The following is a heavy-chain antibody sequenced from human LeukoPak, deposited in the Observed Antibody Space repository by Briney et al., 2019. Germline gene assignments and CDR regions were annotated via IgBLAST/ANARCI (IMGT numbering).Heavy chain of an antibody. CDR2: ISSSSSYI. CDR3: AKSPVLLWFGNSFDY. J-gene: IGHJ4*02. Sequence: PGGSLRLSCAASGSIFSSYSMTLFRQAQGNGLDWVSSISSSSSYIYYADSVKGRFTISRDNAKNSLYLQMNSLRAEDTAVYYCAKSPVLLWFGNSFDYWGQGTLVTVSS. D-gene: IGHD3-10*01. V-gene: IGHV3-21*01. CDR1: GSIFSSYS.